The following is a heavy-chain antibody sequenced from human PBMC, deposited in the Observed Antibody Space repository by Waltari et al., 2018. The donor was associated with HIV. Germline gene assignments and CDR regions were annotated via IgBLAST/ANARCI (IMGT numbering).Heavy chain of an antibody. CDR2: ITGDGGST. V-gene: IGHV3-64*01. D-gene: IGHD1-1*01. CDR1: GLTFSTFS. J-gene: IGHJ3*02. Sequence: EVQLVESGRGLVQPGRSLRLSCAASGLTFSTFSMHWVRQARGKGLQYVSAITGDGGSTFYANSVKGRFTISRDNSKNTLYLQMGSLRADDMAVYYCTRNWNHDAFDIWGRGTMVTVSS. CDR3: TRNWNHDAFDI.